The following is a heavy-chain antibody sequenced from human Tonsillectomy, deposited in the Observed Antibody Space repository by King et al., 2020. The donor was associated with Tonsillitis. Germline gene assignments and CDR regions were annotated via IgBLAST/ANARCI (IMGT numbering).Heavy chain of an antibody. J-gene: IGHJ3*02. CDR2: ISSSSSTI. V-gene: IGHV3-48*04. D-gene: IGHD6-19*01. CDR1: GFTFSSYS. CDR3: ARDPAVAGAFDI. Sequence: VQLVESGGGLVQPGGSLRLSCAASGFTFSSYSMNWVRQAPGKGLEWVSYISSSSSTIYYADSVKGRFTISRYNAKNSLYLQMNSLRAEDTAVYYCARDPAVAGAFDIWGQGTMVTVSS.